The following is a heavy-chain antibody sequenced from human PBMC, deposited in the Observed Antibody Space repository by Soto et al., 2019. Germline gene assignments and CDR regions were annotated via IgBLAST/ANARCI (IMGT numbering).Heavy chain of an antibody. Sequence: GGSLRLSCAASGFPFGSYPMGWVRQTPGKGLEWVSGIDAGSATTHYADSVQGRFRISRDNSKNTVYLQMNSLRVEDTAVYYCAKGKVAYDNSGLQYFYYFPMNVWGQGTTVTVSS. V-gene: IGHV3-23*01. J-gene: IGHJ6*02. CDR2: IDAGSATT. CDR1: GFPFGSYP. D-gene: IGHD3-22*01. CDR3: AKGKVAYDNSGLQYFYYFPMNV.